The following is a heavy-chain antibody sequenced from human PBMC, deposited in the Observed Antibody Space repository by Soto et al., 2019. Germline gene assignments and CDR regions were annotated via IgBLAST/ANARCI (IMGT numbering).Heavy chain of an antibody. V-gene: IGHV3-48*01. J-gene: IGHJ4*02. CDR2: ISSSSTI. CDR1: GFTFSSYG. Sequence: GGSLRLSCAASGFTFSSYGMHWVRQAPGKGLEWVSYISSSSTIYYADSVKGRFTISRDNAKNSLYLQMNSLRAEDTAVYYCARDSGYSYGPLDYWGQGTLVTVSS. CDR3: ARDSGYSYGPLDY. D-gene: IGHD5-18*01.